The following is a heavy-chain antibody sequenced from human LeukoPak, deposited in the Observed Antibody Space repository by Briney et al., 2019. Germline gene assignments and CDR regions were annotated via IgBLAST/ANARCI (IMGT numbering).Heavy chain of an antibody. J-gene: IGHJ5*02. D-gene: IGHD4-17*01. CDR3: ARRVSVTTVTRRTEHNWFGP. CDR2: IYPGDSDT. CDR1: GYSFTSYW. V-gene: IGHV5-51*01. Sequence: GESLKISCKGSGYSFTSYWIGWVRQMPGKGLEWMGIIYPGDSDTRYSPSFQGQVTISADKSISTAYLQWSSLKASDTAMYYCARRVSVTTVTRRTEHNWFGPWGQGTLVTVSS.